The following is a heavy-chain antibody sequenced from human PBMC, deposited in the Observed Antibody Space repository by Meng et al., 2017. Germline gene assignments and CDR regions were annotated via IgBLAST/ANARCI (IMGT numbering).Heavy chain of an antibody. Sequence: VEAGGAGGGLVPPGGSLRLSCAGAGFTFNNYWMHWGRQVPGKGLVWVSRISGDGSITNYADSVKGRFTISRDNAKNTLYLQMNSLRPEDTAVYYCLDEAPRSDYWGQGSLVTVSS. J-gene: IGHJ4*02. CDR3: LDEAPRSDY. V-gene: IGHV3-74*01. CDR1: GFTFNNYW. CDR2: ISGDGSIT. D-gene: IGHD1-1*01.